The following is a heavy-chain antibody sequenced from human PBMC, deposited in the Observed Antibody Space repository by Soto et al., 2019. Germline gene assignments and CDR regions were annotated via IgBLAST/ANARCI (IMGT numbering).Heavy chain of an antibody. V-gene: IGHV3-73*02. J-gene: IGHJ6*02. CDR3: FRETYFSYHGMDV. CDR2: IRSKANSYAT. CDR1: GFAFSGST. Sequence: QVVESGGGLVQPGGSLTLSCAGSGFAFSGSTIHWVRQASGKGLEWVGRIRSKANSYATAYAAAVKGRFIISRDDSEPTAYLQMNSLKIEDTAVYYCFRETYFSYHGMDVWGQGTTVTVSS.